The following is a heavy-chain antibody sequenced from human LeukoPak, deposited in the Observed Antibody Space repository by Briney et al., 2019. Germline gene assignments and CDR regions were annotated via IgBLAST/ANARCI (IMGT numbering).Heavy chain of an antibody. J-gene: IGHJ3*02. CDR3: ARELYYYDSSGGSDAFDI. CDR1: GYTFTSYG. V-gene: IGHV1-18*01. Sequence: GASVKVSCKASGYTFTSYGISWVRQAPGQGLEWMGWISAYNGNTNYAQKLKGRVTMTTDTSTSTAYMELRSLRSDDTAVYYCARELYYYDSSGGSDAFDIWGQGTMVTVSS. CDR2: ISAYNGNT. D-gene: IGHD3-22*01.